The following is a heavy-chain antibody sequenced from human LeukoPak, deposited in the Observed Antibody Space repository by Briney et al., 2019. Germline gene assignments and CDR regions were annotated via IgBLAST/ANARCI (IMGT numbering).Heavy chain of an antibody. CDR2: IYSGGST. Sequence: GGSLRLSCAASEFSVGSNYMTWVRQAPGKGLEWVSLIYSGGSTYYADSVKGRFTISRDNSKNTLYLQMNSLRAEDTAVYYCASGYSSSWYYFDYWGQGTLVTVSS. CDR1: EFSVGSNY. D-gene: IGHD6-13*01. J-gene: IGHJ4*02. V-gene: IGHV3-66*01. CDR3: ASGYSSSWYYFDY.